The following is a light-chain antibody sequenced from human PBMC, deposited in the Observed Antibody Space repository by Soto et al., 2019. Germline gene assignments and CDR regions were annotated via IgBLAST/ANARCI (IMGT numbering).Light chain of an antibody. V-gene: IGKV3-20*01. CDR2: GAS. CDR3: QQGYT. Sequence: EIVLTQSPGTLSLSPGERATLSCRASQSLAGRYLAWYQQKPGQAPRLLIYGASSRATYIPDRFSGSGSVTDFTLTITRLEPEDYAVYFCQQGYTFGPGTKVDIK. J-gene: IGKJ3*01. CDR1: QSLAGRY.